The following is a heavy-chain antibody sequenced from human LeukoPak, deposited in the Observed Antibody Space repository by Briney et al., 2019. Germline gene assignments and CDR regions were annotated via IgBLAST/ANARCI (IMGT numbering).Heavy chain of an antibody. J-gene: IGHJ4*02. CDR2: IYYSGST. D-gene: IGHD6-19*01. CDR1: GGSISSSSYY. V-gene: IGHV4-39*01. Sequence: SETLSLTCTVSGGSISSSSYYWGCSRPPPGEGLEWSGSIYYSGSTYYNPSHQSRVTISIDMSKKQSSPRLSSVAAADTAMYYCVKSGGYGLIDYWGQGTLVTVSS. CDR3: VKSGGYGLIDY.